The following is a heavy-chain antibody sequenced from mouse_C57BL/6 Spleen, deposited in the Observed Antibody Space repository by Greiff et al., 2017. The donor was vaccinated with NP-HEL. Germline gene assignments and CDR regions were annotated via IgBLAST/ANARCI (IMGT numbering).Heavy chain of an antibody. D-gene: IGHD4-1*01. V-gene: IGHV1-81*01. J-gene: IGHJ4*01. CDR3: ARNWEGYYAMDC. Sequence: LQESGAELARPGASVKLSCKASGYTFTSYGISWVKQRTGQGLEWIGEIYPRSGNTYYNEKFKGKATLTADKSSSTAYMELRSLTSEDSAVYFCARNWEGYYAMDCWGQGTSVTVSS. CDR1: GYTFTSYG. CDR2: IYPRSGNT.